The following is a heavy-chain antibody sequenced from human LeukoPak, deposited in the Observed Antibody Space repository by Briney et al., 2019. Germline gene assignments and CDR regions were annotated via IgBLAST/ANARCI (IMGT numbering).Heavy chain of an antibody. CDR1: GGSISSYY. CDR3: ARYMVRGVIMSRHKYFDY. J-gene: IGHJ4*02. D-gene: IGHD3-10*01. V-gene: IGHV4-59*01. CDR2: IYYSGST. Sequence: SETLSHTCTVSGGSISSYYWSWIRQPPGKGLEWIGYIYYSGSTNYNPSLKSRVTISVDTSKNQFSLKLSSVTAADTAVYYCARYMVRGVIMSRHKYFDYWGQGTLVTVSS.